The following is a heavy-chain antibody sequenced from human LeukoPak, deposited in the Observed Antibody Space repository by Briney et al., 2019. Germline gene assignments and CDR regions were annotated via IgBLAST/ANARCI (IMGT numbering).Heavy chain of an antibody. CDR3: ARSRRKMVRGVIKAPSYAFDI. J-gene: IGHJ3*02. CDR2: ISSSSSII. Sequence: GGSLRLSCAASGFTFSSHSMNWVRQAPGKGLEWVSYISSSSSIIYYADSVKGRFTISRDNAKNSLYLQMNSLRAEDTAVYYCARSRRKMVRGVIKAPSYAFDIWGQGTMVTVSS. CDR1: GFTFSSHS. D-gene: IGHD3-10*01. V-gene: IGHV3-48*01.